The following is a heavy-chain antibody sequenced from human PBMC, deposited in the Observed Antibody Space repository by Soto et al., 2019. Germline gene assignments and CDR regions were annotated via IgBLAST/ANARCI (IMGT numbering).Heavy chain of an antibody. CDR1: GFTFSSYS. Sequence: GGSLRLSCAASGFTFSSYSMNWVRQAPGKGLEWVSSISSSSSYIYYADSVKGRFTISRDNAKNSLYLQTNSLRDEDTAVYYCARDPSRIGSSDAFDIWGQGTMVTVSS. V-gene: IGHV3-21*01. J-gene: IGHJ3*02. D-gene: IGHD1-26*01. CDR2: ISSSSSYI. CDR3: ARDPSRIGSSDAFDI.